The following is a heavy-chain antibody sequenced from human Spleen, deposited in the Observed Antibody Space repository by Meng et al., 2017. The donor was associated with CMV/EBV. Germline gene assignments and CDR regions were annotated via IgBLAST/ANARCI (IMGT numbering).Heavy chain of an antibody. Sequence: GSLRLSCTVSGGSISSYYWSWIRQPPGKGLEWIGYIYYSGSTNYNPSLKSRVTISVDTSKNQFSLKLSSVTAADTAVYYCARDLSDSSGYRFPNWFDPWGQGTLVTVSS. CDR1: GGSISSYY. CDR2: IYYSGST. D-gene: IGHD3-22*01. V-gene: IGHV4-59*12. J-gene: IGHJ5*02. CDR3: ARDLSDSSGYRFPNWFDP.